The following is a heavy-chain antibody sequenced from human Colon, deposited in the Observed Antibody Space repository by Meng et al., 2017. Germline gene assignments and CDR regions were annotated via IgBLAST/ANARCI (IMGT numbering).Heavy chain of an antibody. Sequence: GSLRLSCAVSGGSVSSYNWWSWVHQAPGKGLEWIGEIYHNGNTNYNPSLKSRVTMSVDNSKSEFSLRLSSVTAADTAMYYCARAGTYSLDFWGQGTLVTVSS. CDR2: IYHNGNT. V-gene: IGHV4-4*02. CDR3: ARAGTYSLDF. J-gene: IGHJ4*02. CDR1: GGSVSSYNW. D-gene: IGHD1/OR15-1a*01.